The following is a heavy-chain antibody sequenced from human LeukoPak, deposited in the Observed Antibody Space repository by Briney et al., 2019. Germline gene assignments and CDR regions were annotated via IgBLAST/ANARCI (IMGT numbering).Heavy chain of an antibody. CDR1: GGSINSYY. Sequence: SETLSLTCTVSGGSINSYYWSWIRQPPGKGLEWIGYIYYSGSTYYNPSLKSRVTISVDTSKNQFSLKLSSVTAADTAVYYCARHEQLVATIDYWGQGTLVTVSS. V-gene: IGHV4-59*04. CDR3: ARHEQLVATIDY. CDR2: IYYSGST. D-gene: IGHD5-12*01. J-gene: IGHJ4*02.